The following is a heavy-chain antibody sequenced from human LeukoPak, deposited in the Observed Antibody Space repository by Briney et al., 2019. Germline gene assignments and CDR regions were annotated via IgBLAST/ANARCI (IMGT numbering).Heavy chain of an antibody. Sequence: SETLSLTCTVSGASISSYYWSWIRLSPGRGLEWIGFSHYTENSRYNPSLKSRLTISIDTSENQFSLKLTSVTAADTAVYYCARMGTTFDAFDIWSQGTSVTVS. CDR3: ARMGTTFDAFDI. V-gene: IGHV4-59*01. CDR1: GASISSYY. CDR2: SHYTENS. J-gene: IGHJ3*02. D-gene: IGHD1-26*01.